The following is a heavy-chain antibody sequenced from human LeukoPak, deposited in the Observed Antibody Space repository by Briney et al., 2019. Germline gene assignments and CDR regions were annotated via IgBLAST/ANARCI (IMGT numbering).Heavy chain of an antibody. J-gene: IGHJ4*02. CDR3: AKSRAYDSSGYYYFDY. CDR1: GFIVSSNY. V-gene: IGHV3-23*01. Sequence: GGSLRLSCAASGFIVSSNYMSWVRQAPGKGLEWVSAISGSGGSTYYADSVKGRFTISRDNSKNTLYLQMNSLRAEDTAVYYCAKSRAYDSSGYYYFDYWGQGTLVTVSS. CDR2: ISGSGGST. D-gene: IGHD3-22*01.